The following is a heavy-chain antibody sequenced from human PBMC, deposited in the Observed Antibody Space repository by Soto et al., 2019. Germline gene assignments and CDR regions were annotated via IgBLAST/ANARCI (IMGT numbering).Heavy chain of an antibody. CDR2: IYYSGST. CDR1: GGSISSYY. Sequence: SETLSLTCTVSGGSISSYYWSWIRQPPGKGLEWIGYIYYSGSTNYNPSRKSRVTISVDTSKNQFSLKLSSVTAADTAVYYCASAAGTRGWYFDLWGRGTLVTVSS. CDR3: ASAAGTRGWYFDL. J-gene: IGHJ2*01. D-gene: IGHD6-13*01. V-gene: IGHV4-59*01.